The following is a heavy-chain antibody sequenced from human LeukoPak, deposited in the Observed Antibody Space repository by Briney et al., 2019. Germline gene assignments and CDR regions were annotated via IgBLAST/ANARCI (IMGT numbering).Heavy chain of an antibody. CDR2: ISWNSGSI. J-gene: IGHJ6*04. CDR3: AKDRGSTYSSSWYVLDY. V-gene: IGHV3-9*01. D-gene: IGHD6-13*01. Sequence: GRSLRLSCAASGFTFDDYAMHWVRQAPGKGLEWVSGISWNSGSIGYADSVKGRFTISRDNAKNSLYLQMNSLRAEDTALYYCAKDRGSTYSSSWYVLDYWGKGTTVTVSS. CDR1: GFTFDDYA.